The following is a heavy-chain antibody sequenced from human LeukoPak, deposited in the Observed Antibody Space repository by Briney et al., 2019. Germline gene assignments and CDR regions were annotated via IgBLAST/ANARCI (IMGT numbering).Heavy chain of an antibody. J-gene: IGHJ4*02. Sequence: SGKSLRLSCAASGFTFSSFAMHWVRQAPGKGLEWVAVISFEGRNKYYADSLKGRFTISRDNSKNTLYLRMNSLRGEDTAVYYCAKDPGGYYFDNWGQGTVVTVSS. CDR1: GFTFSSFA. V-gene: IGHV3-30*18. CDR3: AKDPGGYYFDN. D-gene: IGHD1-14*01. CDR2: ISFEGRNK.